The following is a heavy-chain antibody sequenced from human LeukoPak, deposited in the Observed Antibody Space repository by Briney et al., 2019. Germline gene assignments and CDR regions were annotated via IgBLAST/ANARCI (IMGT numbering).Heavy chain of an antibody. CDR1: GGSISSSSYY. CDR3: AGTRIAVASSYYFDY. J-gene: IGHJ4*02. V-gene: IGHV4-39*01. D-gene: IGHD6-19*01. CDR2: IYYSGST. Sequence: SETLSLTCTVSGGSISSSSYYWGWIRQPPGKGLEWIGSIYYSGSTYYNPSLKSRVTISVDTSKNQFSLKLSSVTAADTAVYYCAGTRIAVASSYYFDYWGQGTLVTVSS.